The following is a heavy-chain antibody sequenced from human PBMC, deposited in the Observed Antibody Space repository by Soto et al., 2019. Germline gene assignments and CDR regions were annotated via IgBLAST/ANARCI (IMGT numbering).Heavy chain of an antibody. Sequence: AAVKVSCKSSGRTLTEFSVHWVRQAPGKGLEGMVGFDAEDGEAIYAQNWHGRVTVTEDTVTDTAYMELSGLTSADTAVYYCATPPPLRGAMITNVNFDFWGQGAPVTVSS. CDR1: GRTLTEFS. CDR2: FDAEDGEA. CDR3: ATPPPLRGAMITNVNFDF. D-gene: IGHD3-10*01. J-gene: IGHJ4*02. V-gene: IGHV1-24*01.